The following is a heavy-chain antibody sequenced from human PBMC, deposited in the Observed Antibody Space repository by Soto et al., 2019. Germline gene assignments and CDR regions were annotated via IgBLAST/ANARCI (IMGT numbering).Heavy chain of an antibody. CDR1: GFTFSSYA. D-gene: IGHD6-19*01. V-gene: IGHV3-30-3*01. Sequence: QVQLVESGGGVVQPGRSLRLSCAASGFTFSSYAMHWVRQAPGKGLGWVAVISYDGSNKYYADSVKGRFTISRDNSKNTLYLQMNSLRAEDTAVYYCARVAHSGWALDYWGQGTLVTVSS. J-gene: IGHJ4*02. CDR2: ISYDGSNK. CDR3: ARVAHSGWALDY.